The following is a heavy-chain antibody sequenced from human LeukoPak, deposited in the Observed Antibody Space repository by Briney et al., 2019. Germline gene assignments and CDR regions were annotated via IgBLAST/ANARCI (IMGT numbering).Heavy chain of an antibody. V-gene: IGHV3-30*03. CDR1: GFTFSSYG. J-gene: IGHJ4*02. D-gene: IGHD3-22*01. CDR3: ARGTMIPYYFDY. CDR2: ISYDGSNK. Sequence: GRSLRLSCAASGFTFSSYGMHWVRQAPGKGLEWVAVISYDGSNKYYADSVKGRFTISRDNSKNTLYLQMNSLRAEDTAVYYCARGTMIPYYFDYWGQGTLVTVSS.